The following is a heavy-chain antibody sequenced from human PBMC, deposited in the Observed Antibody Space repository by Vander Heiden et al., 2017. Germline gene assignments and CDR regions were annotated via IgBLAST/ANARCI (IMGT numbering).Heavy chain of an antibody. CDR1: GGPISRSSYF. CDR2: MYYGGST. V-gene: IGHV4-39*01. CDR3: AADSSGYFYY. Sequence: QLQLQESGPGLVKPSETLSLTCTVPGGPISRSSYFWGWIRQPPGKGLEWIGSMYYGGSTYYKPSLKSRVTISVDTSKKQFSLKLSSVTAADTAVYYCAADSSGYFYYWGQGTLATVSS. J-gene: IGHJ4*02. D-gene: IGHD3-22*01.